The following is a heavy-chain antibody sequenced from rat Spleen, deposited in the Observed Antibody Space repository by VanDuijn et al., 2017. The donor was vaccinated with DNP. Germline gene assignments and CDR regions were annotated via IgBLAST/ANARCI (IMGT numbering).Heavy chain of an antibody. V-gene: IGHV5-29*01. Sequence: EVQLVESGGGLAQPGRSMKLSCAASGFSFSNYGMAWVRQAPTKGLEWIASINYDGYSTFYRDSVKGLLTISRDNAKSTLYLQMDSLRSEDTATYYCAQDIADALGQAASVTVSS. J-gene: IGHJ4*01. CDR3: AQDIADA. CDR1: GFSFSNYG. D-gene: IGHD1-2*01. CDR2: INYDGYST.